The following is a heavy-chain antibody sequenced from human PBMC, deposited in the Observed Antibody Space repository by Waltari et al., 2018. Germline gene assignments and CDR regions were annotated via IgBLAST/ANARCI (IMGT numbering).Heavy chain of an antibody. D-gene: IGHD3-22*01. Sequence: QVQLQESGPGLVKPSETLSLTCTVSGCSISSYYWSWIRQPPGKGLEWIGYIYYSGSTNYNPSLKSRVTISVDTSKNQFSLKLSSVTAADTAVYYCARSPRAATALFYYDSSGFDYWGQGTLVTVSS. CDR3: ARSPRAATALFYYDSSGFDY. J-gene: IGHJ4*02. CDR1: GCSISSYY. CDR2: IYYSGST. V-gene: IGHV4-59*01.